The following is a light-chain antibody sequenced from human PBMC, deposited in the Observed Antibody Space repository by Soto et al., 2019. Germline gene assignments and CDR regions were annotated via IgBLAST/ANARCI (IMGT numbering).Light chain of an antibody. Sequence: SSVLTQPPSVSVAPGKTARITCGGNHIGSKSVHQQRPGQAPVLVIYYASDRPSGIPERCSGSNSGNTATLTISRVEAGDEADYYCQVWDTSSDPSWVFGGGTKLTVL. CDR1: HIGSKS. J-gene: IGLJ3*02. CDR3: QVWDTSSDPSWV. CDR2: YAS. V-gene: IGLV3-21*04.